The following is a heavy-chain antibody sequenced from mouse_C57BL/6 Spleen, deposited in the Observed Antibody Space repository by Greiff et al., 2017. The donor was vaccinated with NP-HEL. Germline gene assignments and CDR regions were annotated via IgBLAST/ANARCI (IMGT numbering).Heavy chain of an antibody. CDR3: ARWGGDYDDFFDY. CDR2: INPNNGGT. V-gene: IGHV1-26*01. Sequence: VQLQQSGPELVKPGASVKISCKASGYTFTDYYMNWVKQSHGKSLEWIGDINPNNGGTSYNQKFKGKATLTVDKSSSTAYMELRSLTSEDSAVYYCARWGGDYDDFFDYWGQGTTLTVSS. D-gene: IGHD2-4*01. J-gene: IGHJ2*01. CDR1: GYTFTDYY.